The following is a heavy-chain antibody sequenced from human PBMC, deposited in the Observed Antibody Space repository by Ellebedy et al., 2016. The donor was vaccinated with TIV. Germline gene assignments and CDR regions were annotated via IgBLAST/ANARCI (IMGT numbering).Heavy chain of an antibody. CDR3: ARDEVAAAGMGFDP. CDR1: GYTFTSYY. V-gene: IGHV1-46*01. CDR2: INPSGGST. J-gene: IGHJ5*02. Sequence: ASVKVSXKASGYTFTSYYMHWVRQAPGQGLEWMGIINPSGGSTSYAQKFQGRVTMTTDTSTSTAYMELRSLRSDDTAVYYCARDEVAAAGMGFDPWGQGTLVTVSS. D-gene: IGHD6-13*01.